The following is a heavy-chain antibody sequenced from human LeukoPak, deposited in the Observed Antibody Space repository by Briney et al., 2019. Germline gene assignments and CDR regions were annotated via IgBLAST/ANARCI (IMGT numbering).Heavy chain of an antibody. CDR1: GFTFGRYG. CDR3: AKDREDYYDSSGYFDP. CDR2: ISYDGSNK. V-gene: IGHV3-30*18. D-gene: IGHD3-22*01. Sequence: PGGSLRLSCAASGFTFGRYGMHWVRQAPGKGLEWVAVISYDGSNKYYADSVKGRFTISRDNSKNTLYLQMNSLRAEDTAVYYCAKDREDYYDSSGYFDPWGQGTLVTVSS. J-gene: IGHJ5*02.